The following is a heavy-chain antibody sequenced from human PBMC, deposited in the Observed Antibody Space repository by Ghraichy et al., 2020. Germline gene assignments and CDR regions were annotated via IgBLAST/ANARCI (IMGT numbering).Heavy chain of an antibody. CDR3: AREGPVPNEMLRGVIIGLWDT. D-gene: IGHD3-10*01. Sequence: GGSLRLSCAASGFTFSNFAMSWVRQAPGKGLEWVSSISAGGETNPYADSVKGRFTVSRDNSKNTLYLQMNSVRAEDAAVSVCAREGPVPNEMLRGVIIGLWDTWGQGTLVAVSS. J-gene: IGHJ5*02. CDR1: GFTFSNFA. CDR2: ISAGGETN. V-gene: IGHV3-23*01.